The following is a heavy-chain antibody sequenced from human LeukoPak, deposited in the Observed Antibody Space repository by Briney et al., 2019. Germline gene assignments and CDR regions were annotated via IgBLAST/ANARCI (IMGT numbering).Heavy chain of an antibody. CDR2: IYYSGST. V-gene: IGHV4-39*01. CDR3: VWLGYYYYYMDV. CDR1: GGSISSSSYY. D-gene: IGHD5-12*01. Sequence: SETLSFTCTVSGGSISSSSYYWGWIRQPPGKGLEWIGSIYYSGSTYYNPSLKSRVTISVDTSKNQFSLKLSSVTAADTAVYYCVWLGYYYYYMDVWGKGTTVTVSS. J-gene: IGHJ6*03.